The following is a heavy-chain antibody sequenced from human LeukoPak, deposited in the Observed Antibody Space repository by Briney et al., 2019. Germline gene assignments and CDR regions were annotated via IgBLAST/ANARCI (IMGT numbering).Heavy chain of an antibody. CDR2: ISSSGSTI. V-gene: IGHV3-11*01. CDR3: ARSIAAAGYLHYYYYYMDV. D-gene: IGHD6-13*01. Sequence: IPGGSLRLSCAASGFTFSDYYMSWIRQAPGKGLEWVSYISSSGSTIYYADSVKGRFTISRDNAKNSLYLQMSSLRAEDTAVYYCARSIAAAGYLHYYYYYMDVWGKGTTVTVSS. CDR1: GFTFSDYY. J-gene: IGHJ6*03.